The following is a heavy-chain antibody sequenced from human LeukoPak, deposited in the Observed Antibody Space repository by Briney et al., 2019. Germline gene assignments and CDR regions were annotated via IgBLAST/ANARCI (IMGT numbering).Heavy chain of an antibody. CDR3: AIGTSWFGED. J-gene: IGHJ4*02. D-gene: IGHD3-10*01. CDR1: GFTFSTYA. CDR2: VTSDGRWT. V-gene: IGHV3-23*01. Sequence: PGGSLRLSCAATGFTFSTYAMTWVRQAPGKGLEWVAAVTSDGRWTNYADSVKGRFTVSRDNSKDTLFMQMSSLRAEDTAVYYCAIGTSWFGEDWGLGTLVTVSS.